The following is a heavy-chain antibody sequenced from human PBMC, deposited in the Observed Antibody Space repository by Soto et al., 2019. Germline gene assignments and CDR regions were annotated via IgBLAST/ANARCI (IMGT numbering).Heavy chain of an antibody. J-gene: IGHJ4*02. CDR3: ARGHGRRGYGGNPNFGY. V-gene: IGHV3-30-3*01. Sequence: GVSLRLSCAASGFTFSSYAMHWVRQAPGKGLEWVAVISYDGSNKYYADSVKGRFTISRDNSKNTLYLQMNSLRAEDTAVYYCARGHGRRGYGGNPNFGYWGQGTLVTVSS. CDR2: ISYDGSNK. CDR1: GFTFSSYA. D-gene: IGHD4-17*01.